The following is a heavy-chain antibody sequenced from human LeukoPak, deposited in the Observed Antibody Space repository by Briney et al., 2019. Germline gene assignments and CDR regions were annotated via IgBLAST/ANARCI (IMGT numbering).Heavy chain of an antibody. V-gene: IGHV1-69*05. CDR3: ARVPYCSGGSCSTFDP. CDR2: IIPIFGTA. CDR1: GGTFSSYA. D-gene: IGHD2-15*01. J-gene: IGHJ5*02. Sequence: SVTVSCTASGGTFSSYAISWVRQAPGQGHAWMGGIIPIFGTANYAQKFQGRVTITTDESTRTAYMELSSLRSEDTAVYYCARVPYCSGGSCSTFDPWGQGTLVTVSS.